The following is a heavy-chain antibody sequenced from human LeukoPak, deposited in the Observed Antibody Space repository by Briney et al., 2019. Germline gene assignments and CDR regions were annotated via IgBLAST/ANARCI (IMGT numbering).Heavy chain of an antibody. V-gene: IGHV1-18*01. CDR3: ARGQLVFLAY. CDR2: ISAYNGNT. J-gene: IGHJ4*02. D-gene: IGHD6-6*01. CDR1: GYTFTSYG. Sequence: APVKVTCKASGYTFTSYGISWVRQAHAHGHERMGWISAYNGNTNYAEKLQGRVTMTTDTSTSTAYMELRSLRSDDTAVYYCARGQLVFLAYWGPGTLVTVSS.